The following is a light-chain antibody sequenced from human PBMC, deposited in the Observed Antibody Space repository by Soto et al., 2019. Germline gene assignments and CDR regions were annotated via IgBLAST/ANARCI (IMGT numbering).Light chain of an antibody. CDR2: GAS. CDR3: QQYDSLPRT. V-gene: IGKV3-20*01. Sequence: EIVLTQSPGTLSLSPGEGATLSCRASQSVSGNHLAWYQQKPGQAPRLLIYGASIRATDIPDRFSGSGSGTDFTLTITTLEPEDFAVYYCQQYDSLPRTFGPGTKVEIK. CDR1: QSVSGNH. J-gene: IGKJ3*01.